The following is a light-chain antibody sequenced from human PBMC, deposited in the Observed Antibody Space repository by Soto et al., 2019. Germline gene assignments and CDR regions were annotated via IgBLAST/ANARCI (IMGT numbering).Light chain of an antibody. V-gene: IGKV1-5*03. Sequence: DIQMTQSPSTLSASVGDRVTITCRASQSIMSWLAWYQQKPGKAPKLLIYKASDLDVGVPSRFAGSGSGTAFTLTISSLQPDDVATYYCQQYNAYSPWTFCQGTKVEIK. J-gene: IGKJ1*01. CDR3: QQYNAYSPWT. CDR1: QSIMSW. CDR2: KAS.